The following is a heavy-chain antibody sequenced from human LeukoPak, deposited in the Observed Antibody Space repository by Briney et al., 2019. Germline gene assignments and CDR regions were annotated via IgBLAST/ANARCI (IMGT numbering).Heavy chain of an antibody. J-gene: IGHJ4*02. V-gene: IGHV3-74*01. D-gene: IGHD6-19*01. Sequence: RRSLRLSCAASGFTFSNYGMHSVRQAPGKGLVWVSRINSDGINTSYADSVKGRFTISRDNAKNTLNLQMNSLRAEDTAVYYCARRSGIAVAGAFDYWGQGTLVTVSS. CDR2: INSDGINT. CDR1: GFTFSNYG. CDR3: ARRSGIAVAGAFDY.